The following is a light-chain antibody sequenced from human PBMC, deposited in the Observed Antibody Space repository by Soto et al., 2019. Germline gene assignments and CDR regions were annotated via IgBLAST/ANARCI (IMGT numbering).Light chain of an antibody. CDR2: EVS. J-gene: IGLJ1*01. CDR1: SRDVGGYNF. V-gene: IGLV2-14*01. Sequence: QSALTQPASVSGSPGQSIPIYCTGTSRDVGGYNFVSWYQQHPGKAPKLMIYEVSNRPSGVSNRFSGSKSGNTASLTISGLQAEDEADYYCSSFTSGSTLFGTGTKLTVL. CDR3: SSFTSGSTL.